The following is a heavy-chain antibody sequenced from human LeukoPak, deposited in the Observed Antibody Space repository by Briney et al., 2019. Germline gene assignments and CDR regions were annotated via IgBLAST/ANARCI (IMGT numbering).Heavy chain of an antibody. V-gene: IGHV3-30-3*01. CDR2: ISYDGSNK. CDR1: GFTFSSYA. D-gene: IGHD6-19*01. CDR3: AREHSSGWTPEDAFDI. Sequence: GGSLRLSCAASGFTFSSYAMHWVRQAPGKGLEWVAVISYDGSNKYYADSVKGRFTISRDNPKNTLYLQMNSLRAEDTAVYYCAREHSSGWTPEDAFDIWGQGTMVTVSS. J-gene: IGHJ3*02.